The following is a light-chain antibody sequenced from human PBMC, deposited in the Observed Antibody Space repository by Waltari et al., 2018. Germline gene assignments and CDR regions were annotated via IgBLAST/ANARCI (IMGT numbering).Light chain of an antibody. J-gene: IGKJ1*01. CDR1: QSVSTS. CDR3: QQRSTWPRVGVT. CDR2: DAS. Sequence: EIVLTQSPATLSLSPGEVATLSFRASQSVSTSLAWYQQKPGQAPRPLIYDASIRAADIPARFSGSGSETDFTLTISSLDPEDFAIYYCQQRSTWPRVGVTFGQGTRVDLK. V-gene: IGKV3-11*01.